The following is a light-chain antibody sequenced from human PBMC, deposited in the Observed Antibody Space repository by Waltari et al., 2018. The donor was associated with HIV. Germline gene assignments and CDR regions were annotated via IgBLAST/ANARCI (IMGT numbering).Light chain of an antibody. Sequence: QSALTQPASVSGSPGQSITISCTGTISDIGSYNLVSWYQQYPGRAPKLIIYEVSKRPSGVSDRFSGSKSGNRASLTVAGLKVEDEADYCCSYAGGRVFVLFGGGTRLTV. J-gene: IGLJ2*01. CDR1: ISDIGSYNL. CDR2: EVS. V-gene: IGLV2-23*02. CDR3: CSYAGGRVFVL.